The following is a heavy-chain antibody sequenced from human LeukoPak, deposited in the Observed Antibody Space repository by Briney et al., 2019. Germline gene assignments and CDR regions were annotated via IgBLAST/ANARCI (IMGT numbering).Heavy chain of an antibody. CDR2: IHTSGGS. Sequence: SENLSLTCIVSGASISNYYWSWIRQTPEKGLEWMGHIHTSGGSSYYPSLKSRLTMSIDTSRNQLSLKLTSVTAADTALYFCARLGSYHDFWGQGALVTVSS. CDR1: GASISNYY. D-gene: IGHD1-26*01. CDR3: ARLGSYHDF. V-gene: IGHV4-4*09. J-gene: IGHJ4*02.